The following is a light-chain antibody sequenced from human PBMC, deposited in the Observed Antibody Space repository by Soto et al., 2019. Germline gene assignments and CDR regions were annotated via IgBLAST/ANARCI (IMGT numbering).Light chain of an antibody. CDR3: QQLKSYPLS. J-gene: IGKJ4*01. CDR1: QDISSY. CDR2: AAS. Sequence: DIQLTQSPSFLSASVGARVTITCRTSQDISSYLAWYQQKPGKAPQLLISAASTLQSGVPSRFSGSGSGTEFTLTISSLQPEDFATYYCQQLKSYPLSSGGGTQVEI. V-gene: IGKV1-9*01.